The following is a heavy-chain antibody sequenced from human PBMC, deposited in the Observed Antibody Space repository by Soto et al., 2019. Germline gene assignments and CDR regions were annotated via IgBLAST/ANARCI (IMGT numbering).Heavy chain of an antibody. CDR1: GGSISSSSYY. Sequence: SEALSLTCTVSGGSISSSSYYWGWIRQPPGKGLEWIGSIYYSGNTYYNPSLKSRVTISVDTSKNQFSLKLSSVTAADTAVYYCARNVVVPAPAAFDIWGQGTMVTVSS. J-gene: IGHJ3*02. CDR2: IYYSGNT. V-gene: IGHV4-39*01. CDR3: ARNVVVPAPAAFDI. D-gene: IGHD2-2*01.